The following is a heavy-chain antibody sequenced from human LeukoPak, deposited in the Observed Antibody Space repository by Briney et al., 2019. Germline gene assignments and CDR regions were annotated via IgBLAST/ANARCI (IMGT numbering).Heavy chain of an antibody. J-gene: IGHJ4*02. Sequence: ASVKVSCKASGYTLTSYGISWVRQAPGQGLEWVGWISVYNGNTNYAQKFQERVTITRDMSTSTAYMELSSLRSEDTAVYYCAAAGQDFWSGSDYWGQGTLVTVSS. V-gene: IGHV1-18*01. D-gene: IGHD3-3*01. CDR2: ISVYNGNT. CDR1: GYTLTSYG. CDR3: AAAGQDFWSGSDY.